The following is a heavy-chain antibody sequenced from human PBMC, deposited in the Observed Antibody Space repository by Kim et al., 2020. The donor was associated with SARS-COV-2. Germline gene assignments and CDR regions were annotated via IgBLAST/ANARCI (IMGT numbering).Heavy chain of an antibody. D-gene: IGHD3-16*01. V-gene: IGHV3-9*01. Sequence: DNIGVADSVKGLFTISRDNAKNSVYLQMNSLRPEDTALYFCTRGRGGFNVWGQGTTVIVS. J-gene: IGHJ6*02. CDR3: TRGRGGFNV. CDR2: DNI.